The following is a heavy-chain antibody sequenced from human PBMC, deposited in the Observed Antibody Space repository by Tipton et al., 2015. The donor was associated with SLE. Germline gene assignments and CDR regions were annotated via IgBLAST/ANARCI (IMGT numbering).Heavy chain of an antibody. CDR3: AKAGPKGSYLIDS. J-gene: IGHJ4*02. D-gene: IGHD1-26*01. Sequence: SLRLSCAASGFSFSWYRMHWVRQAPGKGLEWVAVIWSDGSETKYADSVKGRFTISRDNSKSTLYLQMNSLRPEDTAVYYCAKAGPKGSYLIDSWGQGTLVTVSS. CDR1: GFSFSWYR. V-gene: IGHV3-33*06. CDR2: IWSDGSET.